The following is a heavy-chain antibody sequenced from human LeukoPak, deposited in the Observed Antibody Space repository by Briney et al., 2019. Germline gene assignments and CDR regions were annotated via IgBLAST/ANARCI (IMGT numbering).Heavy chain of an antibody. J-gene: IGHJ4*02. V-gene: IGHV3-53*01. D-gene: IGHD3-22*01. Sequence: GGSLRLSCAASGFTVSSNYMSWVRQAPGKGLEWVSVIYSGGSTYYADSVKGRFTISRDNSKNTLYLQMNSLRAEDTAVYYCARVKRDDSSGYYYGYYFDYWGQGTLVTVSS. CDR1: GFTVSSNY. CDR3: ARVKRDDSSGYYYGYYFDY. CDR2: IYSGGST.